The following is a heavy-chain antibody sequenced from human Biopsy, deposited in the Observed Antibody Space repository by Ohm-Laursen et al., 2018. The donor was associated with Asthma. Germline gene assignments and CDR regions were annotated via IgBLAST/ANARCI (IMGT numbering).Heavy chain of an antibody. CDR2: VHVGNGDS. CDR3: ARTYYDFLTGQVNDAFAI. Sequence: ASVKVSCKASGYTFINYAIHWVRQAPGQRPQWLGWVHVGNGDSKYSPSFQDRVTITGDTSASTAYMDLSSLRSEDTAVYYCARTYYDFLTGQVNDAFAIWGQGTMVTVSS. D-gene: IGHD3-9*01. CDR1: GYTFINYA. J-gene: IGHJ3*02. V-gene: IGHV1-3*01.